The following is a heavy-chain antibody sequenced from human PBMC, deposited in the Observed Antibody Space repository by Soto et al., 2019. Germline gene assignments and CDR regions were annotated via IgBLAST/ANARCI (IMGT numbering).Heavy chain of an antibody. CDR2: ISAYNGNT. Sequence: ASVKVSCKASGYTFTSYGITWVRQAPGQGLEWMGWISAYNGNTKYAQKFQGRVTMTTDTSTSTAYMELRSLRSDDTAVYYCARDLGAQIDDYWGQGTLVTVSS. J-gene: IGHJ4*02. CDR1: GYTFTSYG. D-gene: IGHD1-26*01. V-gene: IGHV1-18*01. CDR3: ARDLGAQIDDY.